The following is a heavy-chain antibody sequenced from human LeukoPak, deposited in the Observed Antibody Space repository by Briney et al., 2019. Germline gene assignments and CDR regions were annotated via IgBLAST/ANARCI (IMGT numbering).Heavy chain of an antibody. Sequence: GASVKVSCKASGYTFTGYYMHWVRQAPGEGLEWMGWINPNSGGTNYAQKFQGRVTMTRDTSISTAYMELSRLRSDDTAVYYCARDYCSGGSCYSEFFRLDPWGQGTLVTVSS. V-gene: IGHV1-2*02. J-gene: IGHJ5*02. CDR3: ARDYCSGGSCYSEFFRLDP. D-gene: IGHD2-15*01. CDR2: INPNSGGT. CDR1: GYTFTGYY.